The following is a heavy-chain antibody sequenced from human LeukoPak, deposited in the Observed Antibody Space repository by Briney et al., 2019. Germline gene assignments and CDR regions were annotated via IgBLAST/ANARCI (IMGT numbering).Heavy chain of an antibody. Sequence: ASVKVSCKASGYTFTGYYMHWVRQAPGQGLEWMGWINPNSGGTNYAQKFQGRVTMTRDTSISTAYMELSRLRPDDTAVYYCAREDSSSSPYYFDYWGQGTLVTVSS. V-gene: IGHV1-2*02. CDR2: INPNSGGT. D-gene: IGHD6-6*01. CDR1: GYTFTGYY. J-gene: IGHJ4*02. CDR3: AREDSSSSPYYFDY.